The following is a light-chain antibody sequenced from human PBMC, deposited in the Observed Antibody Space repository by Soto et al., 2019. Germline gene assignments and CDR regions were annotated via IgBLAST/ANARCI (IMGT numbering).Light chain of an antibody. CDR3: QQRYNGTPT. Sequence: LTKCPASVCLSQGERSTLACRASHDIXSFLGWYQQKAGQAPRLLXAIASHMATGSPARLSGSGSATDFTLTINSLEPEDFAPYYCQQRYNGTPTFGQGTKVEIK. J-gene: IGKJ1*01. CDR2: IAS. V-gene: IGKV3-11*01. CDR1: HDIXSF.